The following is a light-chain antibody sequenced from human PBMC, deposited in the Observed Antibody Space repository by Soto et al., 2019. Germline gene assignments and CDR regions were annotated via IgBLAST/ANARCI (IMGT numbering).Light chain of an antibody. Sequence: QSALTQPASVSGSPGQSITISCTGTSSDVGSYNVVSWYQQHPGKAPKLIIYEGSKRPSGVSNRLSGSKSGNTASLTISGLQAEDEADYYCCSYADSNTWVFGGGTKVTVL. V-gene: IGLV2-23*01. CDR2: EGS. J-gene: IGLJ3*02. CDR3: CSYADSNTWV. CDR1: SSDVGSYNV.